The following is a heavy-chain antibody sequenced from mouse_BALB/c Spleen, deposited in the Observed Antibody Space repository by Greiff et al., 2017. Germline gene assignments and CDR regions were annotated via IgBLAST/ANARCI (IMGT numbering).Heavy chain of an antibody. D-gene: IGHD2-14*01. CDR3: ARDSPAYYRYPLAY. CDR1: GFSLTGYG. CDR2: IWGDGST. V-gene: IGHV2-6-7*01. Sequence: VQVVESGPGLVAPSQSLSITCTVSGFSLTGYGVNWVRQPPGKGLEWLGMIWGDGSTDYNSALKSRLSISKDNSKSQVFLKMNSLQTDDTARYYCARDSPAYYRYPLAYWGQGTLVTVSA. J-gene: IGHJ3*01.